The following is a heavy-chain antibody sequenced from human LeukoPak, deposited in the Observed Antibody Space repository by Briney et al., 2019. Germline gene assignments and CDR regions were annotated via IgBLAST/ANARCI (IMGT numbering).Heavy chain of an antibody. Sequence: SETRSLTCTVSGVSISTYYWTWIRQPPGKGLEWIGNIDYSGNTKYNPSLNSRVTISVDTSKNHFSLKLSSVTAADTAVYYCARWYYDSSGYRYFDYWGQGTLVIVSS. CDR3: ARWYYDSSGYRYFDY. J-gene: IGHJ4*02. CDR1: GVSISTYY. CDR2: IDYSGNT. D-gene: IGHD3-22*01. V-gene: IGHV4-59*08.